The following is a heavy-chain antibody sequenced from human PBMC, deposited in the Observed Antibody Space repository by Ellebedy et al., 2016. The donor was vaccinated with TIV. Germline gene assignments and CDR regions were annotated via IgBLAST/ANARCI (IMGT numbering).Heavy chain of an antibody. D-gene: IGHD1-26*01. CDR2: IYGATHT. CDR3: ARGVRRWEPIRHDYFDY. J-gene: IGHJ4*02. Sequence: GESLKISXAASGFSVSAYYMTWVRQAPGKGLEWVSFIYGATHTYNIDSVKGRFTISRDSSQNILYLQMNSLRAEDSGVYYCARGVRRWEPIRHDYFDYWGQGTLVTVSS. V-gene: IGHV3-66*01. CDR1: GFSVSAYY.